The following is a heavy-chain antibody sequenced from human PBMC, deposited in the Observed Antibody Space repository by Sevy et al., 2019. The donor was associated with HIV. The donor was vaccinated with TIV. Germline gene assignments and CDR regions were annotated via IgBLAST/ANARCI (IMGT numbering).Heavy chain of an antibody. CDR1: GLTFSNYW. CDR2: IKKDGSQK. D-gene: IGHD3-16*01. CDR3: FGGTN. Sequence: GGSLRLSCTDSGLTFSNYWMHWVRQAPGKGLEWVASIKKDGSQKDYVDSVKGRFIISRDNAKGSVYLQMNSLRDEDGAVYYCFGGTNWGQGTLVTVSS. J-gene: IGHJ4*02. V-gene: IGHV3-7*03.